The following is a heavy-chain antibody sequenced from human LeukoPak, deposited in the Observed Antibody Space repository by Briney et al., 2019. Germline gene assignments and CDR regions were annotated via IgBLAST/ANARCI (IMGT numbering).Heavy chain of an antibody. CDR3: ARGTSRTYFIDS. J-gene: IGHJ4*02. Sequence: GGSLRLSCAASGITFSGYNMNWVRQAPGKGLDWVSSISSSSSYIYYADLVKGRFTISRDNAKNSLYLQMNSLSAEDTAIYYCARGTSRTYFIDSWGQGTLVTVSS. D-gene: IGHD1-26*01. CDR2: ISSSSSYI. V-gene: IGHV3-21*01. CDR1: GITFSGYN.